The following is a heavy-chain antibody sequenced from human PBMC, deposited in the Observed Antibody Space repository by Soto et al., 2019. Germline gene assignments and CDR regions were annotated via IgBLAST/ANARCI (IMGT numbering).Heavy chain of an antibody. V-gene: IGHV4-31*03. CDR3: ARDNLVGHSYGNQIHALDN. CDR2: ISYSGST. CDR1: GGSISSGGYY. J-gene: IGHJ3*02. Sequence: SETLSLTCTVSGGSISSGGYYWSWIRQHPGTGLEWIGHISYSGSTYYNTSLKSRVTISVDTSRNQFSLIVNSVTAADTAVYYCARDNLVGHSYGNQIHALDNWGQGTKVTVS. D-gene: IGHD5-18*01.